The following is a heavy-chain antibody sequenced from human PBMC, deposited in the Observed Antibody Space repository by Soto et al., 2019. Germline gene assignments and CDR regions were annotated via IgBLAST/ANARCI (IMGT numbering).Heavy chain of an antibody. Sequence: LRLSCAASGFTFSSYAMSWVRQAPGKGLEWVSAISGSGGSTYYADSVKGRFTISRDNSKNTLYLQMNSLRAEDTAVYYCAKGVPLNSRTTYNDNDYWGQGTLVTVSS. V-gene: IGHV3-23*01. J-gene: IGHJ4*02. CDR1: GFTFSSYA. D-gene: IGHD1-7*01. CDR2: ISGSGGST. CDR3: AKGVPLNSRTTYNDNDY.